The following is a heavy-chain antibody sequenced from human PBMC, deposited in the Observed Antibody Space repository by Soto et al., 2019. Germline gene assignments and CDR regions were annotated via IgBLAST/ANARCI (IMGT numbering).Heavy chain of an antibody. CDR2: IIGSGDST. Sequence: EVQLLESGGGLVQPGGSLRLSCAASGFTFSTYAMSWVRQAPGKGLEWVSAIIGSGDSTYYTDSVKRRFTVFRDNSKNTLYLQVNSLRAEDTAIYYCATSRGSSSLYYFDYWGHGTLVTVSS. V-gene: IGHV3-23*01. CDR1: GFTFSTYA. CDR3: ATSRGSSSLYYFDY. J-gene: IGHJ4*01. D-gene: IGHD6-6*01.